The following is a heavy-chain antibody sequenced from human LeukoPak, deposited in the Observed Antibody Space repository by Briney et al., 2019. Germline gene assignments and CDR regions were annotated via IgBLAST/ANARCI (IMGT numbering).Heavy chain of an antibody. Sequence: GGSLRLSCAASGFTVSSNYISWVRQAPGKGLEWVSVIYSGGSTYYADSVKGRFTISRDNSKNTLYLQMNSLRAEDTAVYYCAKAHSSSWYPHFDYWGQGTLVTVSS. CDR2: IYSGGST. J-gene: IGHJ4*02. CDR1: GFTVSSNY. V-gene: IGHV3-53*05. D-gene: IGHD6-13*01. CDR3: AKAHSSSWYPHFDY.